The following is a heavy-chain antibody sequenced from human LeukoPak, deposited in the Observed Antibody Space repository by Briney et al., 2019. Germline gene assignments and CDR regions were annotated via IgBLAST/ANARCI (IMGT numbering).Heavy chain of an antibody. CDR3: ARVRCSGGSCYSGDAFDI. CDR1: GGSISSYY. J-gene: IGHJ3*02. Sequence: NPSETLSLTCTVSGGSISSYYWSWIRQPPGKGLEWIGYIYYSRSTNYNPSLKSRVTISVDTSKNQFSLKLSSVTAADTAVYYCARVRCSGGSCYSGDAFDIWGQGTMVTVSS. D-gene: IGHD2-15*01. CDR2: IYYSRST. V-gene: IGHV4-59*12.